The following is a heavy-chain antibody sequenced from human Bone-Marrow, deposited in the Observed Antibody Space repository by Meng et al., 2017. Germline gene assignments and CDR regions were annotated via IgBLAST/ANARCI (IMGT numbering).Heavy chain of an antibody. CDR1: GGSISSSYYY. CDR2: IYYTGST. Sequence: SETLSLTCTVSGGSISSSYYYWGWIRQPPGRGLEWIGAIYYTGSTYHNPSLKSRVTISVDTSKNQFSLKLSSVTAADTAVYYCASGPGIAAATYYFDYWGQGTLVNVSS. V-gene: IGHV4-39*07. D-gene: IGHD6-13*01. CDR3: ASGPGIAAATYYFDY. J-gene: IGHJ4*02.